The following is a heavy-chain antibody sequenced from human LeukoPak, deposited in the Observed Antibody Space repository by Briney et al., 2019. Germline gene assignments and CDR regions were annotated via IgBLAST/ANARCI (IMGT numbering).Heavy chain of an antibody. CDR1: GYTFTSYG. D-gene: IGHD5-12*01. V-gene: IGHV1-18*01. CDR3: TRDLGQWLLQGIFFDY. J-gene: IGHJ4*02. Sequence: ASVKVPCKASGYTFTSYGISWVRQAPGQGPEWMGWISASSIYNGNTNYAQKFQGRVTMTTDTSTSTAYMELRSLRSDDTAVYYCTRDLGQWLLQGIFFDYWGQGTLVTVSS. CDR2: ISASSIYNGNT.